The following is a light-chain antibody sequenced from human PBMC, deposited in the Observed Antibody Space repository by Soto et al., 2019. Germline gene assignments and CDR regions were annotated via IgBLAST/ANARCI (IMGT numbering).Light chain of an antibody. J-gene: IGKJ1*01. CDR3: QHHGSGPWT. CDR1: QSVSNNY. V-gene: IGKV3-20*01. CDR2: AAA. Sequence: EIVLTQSPGTLSLSPGERATISCRASQSVSNNYLAWYQQKPGQAPRLLVYAAATRARGITARFGGSGSGTDFSLPVSRLDPEDFAVYYCQHHGSGPWTFGQGTKVEI.